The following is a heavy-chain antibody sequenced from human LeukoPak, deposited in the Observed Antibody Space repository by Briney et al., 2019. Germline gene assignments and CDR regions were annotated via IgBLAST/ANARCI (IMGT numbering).Heavy chain of an antibody. D-gene: IGHD4-23*01. V-gene: IGHV1-18*01. Sequence: ASVKVSCKASGYTFTSYGISWVRQAPGQGLEWMGWISAYNGNTNYAQKLQGRVAMTTDTSTSTAYMELRSLRSDDTAVYYCARSPGRYGGNSAKVYWGQGTLVTVSS. J-gene: IGHJ4*02. CDR3: ARSPGRYGGNSAKVY. CDR2: ISAYNGNT. CDR1: GYTFTSYG.